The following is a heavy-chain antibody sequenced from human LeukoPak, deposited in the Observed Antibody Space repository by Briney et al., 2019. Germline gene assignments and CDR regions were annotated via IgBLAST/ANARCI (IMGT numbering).Heavy chain of an antibody. D-gene: IGHD3-10*01. V-gene: IGHV3-23*01. Sequence: GGSLRLSCAASGFTFSSYAMSWVRQAPGKGLEWVSAISGSGGSTYYADSVEGRFTISRDNSKNTLYPQMNSLRAEDTAVYYCAKEGHPISDSSGYFDYWGQGTLVTVSS. J-gene: IGHJ4*02. CDR2: ISGSGGST. CDR3: AKEGHPISDSSGYFDY. CDR1: GFTFSSYA.